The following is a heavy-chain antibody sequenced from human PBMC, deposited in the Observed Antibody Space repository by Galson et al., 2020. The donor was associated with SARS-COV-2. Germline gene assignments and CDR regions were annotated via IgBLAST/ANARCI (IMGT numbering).Heavy chain of an antibody. J-gene: IGHJ4*02. CDR3: ARRRSRIAVAGASFDY. D-gene: IGHD6-19*01. Sequence: ESGPTLVKPTQTLTLTCPFSGFSLNTTGVGVGWIRQPPGKALEWLALIYWNDDKRYSPSLKTRLTITKDTSKNQVVLIMTNMDPVDTATYFCARRRSRIAVAGASFDYWGQGTLVTVSS. CDR1: GFSLNTTGVG. V-gene: IGHV2-5*01. CDR2: IYWNDDK.